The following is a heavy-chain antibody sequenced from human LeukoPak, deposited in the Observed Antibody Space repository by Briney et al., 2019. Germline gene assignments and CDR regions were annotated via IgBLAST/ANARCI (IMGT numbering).Heavy chain of an antibody. V-gene: IGHV3-7*01. Sequence: PGGSLRLSCAASGFTLSSYWTSWVRQAPGKGLEWVANIKQDGSEKYYVDSVKGRFTISRDNAKNSLYLQMNSLRAEDTAVYYCARGSPGTFYYYYMDVWGKGTTVTVSS. D-gene: IGHD6-13*01. CDR3: ARGSPGTFYYYYMDV. CDR2: IKQDGSEK. CDR1: GFTLSSYW. J-gene: IGHJ6*03.